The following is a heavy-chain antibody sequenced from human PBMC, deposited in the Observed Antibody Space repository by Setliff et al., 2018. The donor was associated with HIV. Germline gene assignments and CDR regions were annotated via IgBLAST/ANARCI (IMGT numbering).Heavy chain of an antibody. J-gene: IGHJ4*02. CDR1: GGSFSGYY. CDR3: SNWNTTVDADS. V-gene: IGHV4-34*01. D-gene: IGHD1-1*01. Sequence: SETLSLTCAVYGGSFSGYYWSWIRQAPGKGLEWIGEINHSGSTNYNPSLKSRVTISLDTSKNQFSLKLRSVTAADTAVYYCSNWNTTVDADSWGQGTLVTVSS. CDR2: INHSGST.